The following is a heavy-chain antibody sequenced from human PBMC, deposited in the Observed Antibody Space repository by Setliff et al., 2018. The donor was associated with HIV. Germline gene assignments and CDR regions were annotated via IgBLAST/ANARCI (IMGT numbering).Heavy chain of an antibody. Sequence: PSETLSLTCAVYGGPLSGHYRSWIRQPPGQGLEWIGETSHSGKTNYHPSLKSLVTISVDTSKNQFSLKLTSVTAADTAVYYCVTSSSWSSRLNFWGPGMLVTVSS. CDR1: GGPLSGHY. V-gene: IGHV4-34*01. D-gene: IGHD2-2*01. CDR2: TSHSGKT. J-gene: IGHJ4*02. CDR3: VTSSSWSSRLNF.